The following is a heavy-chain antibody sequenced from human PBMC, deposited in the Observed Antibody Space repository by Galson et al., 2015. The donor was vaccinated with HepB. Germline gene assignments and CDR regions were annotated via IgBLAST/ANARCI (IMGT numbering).Heavy chain of an antibody. D-gene: IGHD5-12*01. Sequence: SLRLSCAASGFTFSSYAMHWVRQAPGKGLEWVAVISYDGSNKYYADSVKGRFTISRDNSKNTLYLQMNSLRAEDTAVYYCAREGWATNNVIDYWGQGTLVTVSS. CDR1: GFTFSSYA. CDR3: AREGWATNNVIDY. CDR2: ISYDGSNK. V-gene: IGHV3-30*04. J-gene: IGHJ4*02.